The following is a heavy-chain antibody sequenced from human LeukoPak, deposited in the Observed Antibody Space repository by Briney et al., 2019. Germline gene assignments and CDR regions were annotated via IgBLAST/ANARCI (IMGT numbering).Heavy chain of an antibody. CDR1: GGSFSGYY. J-gene: IGHJ4*02. CDR2: INHSGST. Sequence: PSETLSLTCAVYGGSFSGYYWSWIRQPPGKGLEWIGEINHSGSTNYNPSLKSRVTISVDTSENQFSLKLSSVTAADTAVYYCARFRPSGWYQMGFDYWGQGTLVTVSS. CDR3: ARFRPSGWYQMGFDY. V-gene: IGHV4-34*01. D-gene: IGHD6-19*01.